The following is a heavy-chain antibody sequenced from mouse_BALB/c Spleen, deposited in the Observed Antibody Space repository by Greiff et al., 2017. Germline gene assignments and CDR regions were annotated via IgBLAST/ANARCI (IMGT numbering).Heavy chain of an antibody. D-gene: IGHD1-1*01. CDR3: ARARGYYYGSSYEYYYAMDY. Sequence: VQLQQPGAELVKPGASVKLSCKASGYTFTSYWMHWVKQRPGQGLEWIGEINPSNGRTNYNEKFKSKATLTVDKSSSTAYMQLSSLTSEDSAVYYCARARGYYYGSSYEYYYAMDYWGQGTSVTVSS. CDR1: GYTFTSYW. CDR2: INPSNGRT. J-gene: IGHJ4*01. V-gene: IGHV1S81*02.